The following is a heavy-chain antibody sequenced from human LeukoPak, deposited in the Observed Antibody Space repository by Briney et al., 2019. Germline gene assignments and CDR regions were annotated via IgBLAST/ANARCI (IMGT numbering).Heavy chain of an antibody. V-gene: IGHV4-59*08. CDR2: IYYSGST. Sequence: SETLSLTCTVSGGSISSYYWSWIRQPPGKGLEWIGYIYYSGSTNYNPSLKSRVTISVDTSKNQFSLKLSSVTAADTAVYYCARFPYNSSWYYFDYWGQGTLVTVSS. CDR1: GGSISSYY. J-gene: IGHJ4*02. CDR3: ARFPYNSSWYYFDY. D-gene: IGHD6-13*01.